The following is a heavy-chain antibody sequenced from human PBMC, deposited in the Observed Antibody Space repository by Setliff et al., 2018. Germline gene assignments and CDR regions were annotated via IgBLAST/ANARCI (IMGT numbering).Heavy chain of an antibody. D-gene: IGHD2-2*01. CDR3: ARLGYCSSTSCFANYYYYMDV. Sequence: SVKVSCKASGGTFSSYAISWVRQAPGQGLEWMGGIIPIFGTANYAQKFQGRVTITADESTSTAYMELSSLRSEDTAVYYCARLGYCSSTSCFANYYYYMDVWGEGTTVTVSS. CDR1: GGTFSSYA. J-gene: IGHJ6*03. V-gene: IGHV1-69*13. CDR2: IIPIFGTA.